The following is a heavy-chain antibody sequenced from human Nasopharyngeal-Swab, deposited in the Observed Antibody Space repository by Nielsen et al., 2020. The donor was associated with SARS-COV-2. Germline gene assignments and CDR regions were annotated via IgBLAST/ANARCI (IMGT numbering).Heavy chain of an antibody. CDR3: AKEGEWELLKNAFDI. CDR1: GFTFSAYG. D-gene: IGHD1-26*01. V-gene: IGHV3-21*01. J-gene: IGHJ3*02. CDR2: ISISSRYI. Sequence: GESLKISCAASGFTFSAYGMNWVRQAPGKGLEWVSSISISSRYIYYADSLKGRFTISRDNSKNTLYLQMNSLRAEDTAVYYCAKEGEWELLKNAFDIWGQGTMVTVSS.